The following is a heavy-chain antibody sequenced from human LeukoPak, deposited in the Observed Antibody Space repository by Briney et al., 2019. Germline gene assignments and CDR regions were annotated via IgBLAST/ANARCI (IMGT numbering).Heavy chain of an antibody. CDR1: GFTFDDYA. D-gene: IGHD3-22*01. CDR3: AKGSYYDGPA. J-gene: IGHJ5*02. Sequence: GRSLRLSCAASGFTFDDYAMHWVRQAPGKGLEWVSGISWNGGSIAYADSVKGRFTISRDNAKNSLYLQMNSLRAEDTALYYCAKGSYYDGPAWGQGTLVTVSS. CDR2: ISWNGGSI. V-gene: IGHV3-9*01.